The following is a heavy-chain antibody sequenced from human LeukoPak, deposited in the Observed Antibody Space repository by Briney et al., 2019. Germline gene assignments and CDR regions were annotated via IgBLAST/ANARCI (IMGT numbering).Heavy chain of an antibody. CDR2: ISGSGGST. D-gene: IGHD6-19*01. Sequence: GGSLRLSCAASRFIFSDHHMDWVRQAPGKGLEWVSAISGSGGSTYYADSVKGRFTISRDNSKNTLYLQMNSLRAEDTAVYYCAKDSSGWYAGSHWGQGTLVTVSS. CDR1: RFIFSDHH. J-gene: IGHJ4*02. V-gene: IGHV3-23*01. CDR3: AKDSSGWYAGSH.